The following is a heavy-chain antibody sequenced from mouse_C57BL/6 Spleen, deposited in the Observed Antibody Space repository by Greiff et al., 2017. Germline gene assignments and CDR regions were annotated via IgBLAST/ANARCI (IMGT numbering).Heavy chain of an antibody. CDR3: ARGSEFITTVVAPGLDY. D-gene: IGHD1-1*01. Sequence: QVQLQQSGAELARPGASVKLSCKASGYTFTSYGISWVKQRTGQGLEWIGEIYPRSGNTYYNEKFKGKATLTADKSSSTAYMELRSLTSADSAVYFGARGSEFITTVVAPGLDYWGQGATLTVSS. CDR2: IYPRSGNT. V-gene: IGHV1-81*01. CDR1: GYTFTSYG. J-gene: IGHJ2*01.